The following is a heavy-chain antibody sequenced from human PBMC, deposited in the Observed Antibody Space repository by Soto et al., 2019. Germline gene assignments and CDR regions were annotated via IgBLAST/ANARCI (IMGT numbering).Heavy chain of an antibody. CDR3: AADSADYVDPRFDY. CDR2: IVVGSGNT. D-gene: IGHD4-17*01. Sequence: SVKGSCKASGFTLSGSAVRWGRQARGQRLEWIGWIVVGSGNTNYAQKFQERITITRDMSTSTAYMELSSLRSEDTAVYYCAADSADYVDPRFDYWRQGTLVAGSS. CDR1: GFTLSGSA. J-gene: IGHJ4*02. V-gene: IGHV1-58*01.